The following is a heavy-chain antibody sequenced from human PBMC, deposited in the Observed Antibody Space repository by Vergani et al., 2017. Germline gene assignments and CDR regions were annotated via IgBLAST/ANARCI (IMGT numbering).Heavy chain of an antibody. D-gene: IGHD1-26*01. Sequence: QVQLVQSGAEVRKPGASVTVSCKTSEYSFIGYYIHWVRQAPGQGLEWMGRINPKTGDTIYAQNFQDRVRMTRETSITTAYMELRRLRSDDTAVYYCARDGSSYDPRFDYWGQGTLVTVSS. CDR2: INPKTGDT. V-gene: IGHV1-2*02. J-gene: IGHJ4*02. CDR1: EYSFIGYY. CDR3: ARDGSSYDPRFDY.